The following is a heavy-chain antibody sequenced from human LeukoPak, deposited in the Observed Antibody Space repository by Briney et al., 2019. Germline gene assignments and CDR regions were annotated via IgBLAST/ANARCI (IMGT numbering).Heavy chain of an antibody. D-gene: IGHD3-22*01. J-gene: IGHJ4*02. V-gene: IGHV4-59*08. CDR3: ARISDSDRSGYYWGFEY. Sequence: SETLSLTRTVSGGSISGYYWSWIRQPPGKGLECIGYIYYSGSTNYNPSLKSRVTISIDTSKYQFSLKLSSVTAADTAVYYCARISDSDRSGYYWGFEYWGQGTLVTVSS. CDR2: IYYSGST. CDR1: GGSISGYY.